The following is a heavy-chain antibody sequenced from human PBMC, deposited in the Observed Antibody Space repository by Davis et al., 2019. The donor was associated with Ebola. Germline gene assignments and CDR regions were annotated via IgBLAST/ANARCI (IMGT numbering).Heavy chain of an antibody. CDR3: AKDIGLGTDYYYYGMDV. J-gene: IGHJ6*02. CDR1: GFTFSSYW. D-gene: IGHD5-18*01. Sequence: GESLKISCAASGFTFSSYWMNWVRQAPGKGLEWVANIKQDGSEKYYVDSVKGRFTISRDNAKNSLYLQMNSLRAEDTALYYCAKDIGLGTDYYYYGMDVWGQGTTVTVSS. CDR2: IKQDGSEK. V-gene: IGHV3-7*03.